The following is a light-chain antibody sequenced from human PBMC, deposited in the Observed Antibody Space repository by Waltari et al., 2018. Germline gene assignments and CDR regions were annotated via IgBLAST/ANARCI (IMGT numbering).Light chain of an antibody. Sequence: AIRMTQSPSSLSASIGDRVTISCRASQGVSTYLAWYQQKPGRAPSLLIHAASTLQTGVPSRFSGSGTGTDFTLTITCLQSADFALYFCQQYHDYPWTFGQGP. CDR1: QGVSTY. CDR2: AAS. V-gene: IGKV1-8*01. J-gene: IGKJ1*01. CDR3: QQYHDYPWT.